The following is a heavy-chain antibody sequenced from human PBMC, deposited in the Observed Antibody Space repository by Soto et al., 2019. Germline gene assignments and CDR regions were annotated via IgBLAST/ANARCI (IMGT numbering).Heavy chain of an antibody. D-gene: IGHD4-17*01. J-gene: IGHJ3*02. CDR3: AKEAPYGDYYGSYDAFDI. V-gene: IGHV3-23*01. CDR2: ISGSGGST. CDR1: GFTFSSYA. Sequence: GGSLRLSCAASGFTFSSYAMSWVRQAPGKGLEWVSAISGSGGSTYYADSVKGRFTISRDNSKNTLYLQMNSLRAEDTAVYYCAKEAPYGDYYGSYDAFDIWGQGTMVTVSS.